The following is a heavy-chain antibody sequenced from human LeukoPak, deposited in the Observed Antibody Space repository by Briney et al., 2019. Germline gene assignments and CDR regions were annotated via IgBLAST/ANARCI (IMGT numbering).Heavy chain of an antibody. J-gene: IGHJ4*02. CDR3: AKGLWDILVVPDAPFDY. V-gene: IGHV3-23*01. D-gene: IGHD2-2*01. Sequence: GGSLRLSCAASGFTFSSYAMSWVRQAPGKGLEWVSAISGSGGSTYYADSLKGRFTISRGNSKNTLYLQMNSLRAEDTAVYYCAKGLWDILVVPDAPFDYWGQGTLVTVSP. CDR2: ISGSGGST. CDR1: GFTFSSYA.